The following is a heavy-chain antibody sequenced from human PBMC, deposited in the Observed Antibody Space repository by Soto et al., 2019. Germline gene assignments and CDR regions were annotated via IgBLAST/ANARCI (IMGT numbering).Heavy chain of an antibody. D-gene: IGHD5-18*01. CDR3: ARVLGHSYGPFDY. CDR2: IIPIFGTA. Sequence: GASLKVSCKASGGTFSSYAISWVRQAPGQGLEWMGGIIPIFGTANYAQKFQGRVTITADESTSTAYMELSSLRSEDTAVYYCARVLGHSYGPFDYWGQGTLVTVSS. J-gene: IGHJ4*02. V-gene: IGHV1-69*13. CDR1: GGTFSSYA.